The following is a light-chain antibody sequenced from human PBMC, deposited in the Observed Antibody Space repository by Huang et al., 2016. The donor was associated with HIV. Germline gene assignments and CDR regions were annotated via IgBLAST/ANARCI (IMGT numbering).Light chain of an antibody. Sequence: EIGMTQSPATLSVSPGERATLSCRASQSVSSNLAWYQQRPGQAPRLLIYGASTRATGIPAMFSGSGSGTEFTLTISSLQSEDFAVYYCQQYNNWPRWYTFGQGTKLEIK. CDR3: QQYNNWPRWYT. CDR2: GAS. V-gene: IGKV3-15*01. CDR1: QSVSSN. J-gene: IGKJ2*01.